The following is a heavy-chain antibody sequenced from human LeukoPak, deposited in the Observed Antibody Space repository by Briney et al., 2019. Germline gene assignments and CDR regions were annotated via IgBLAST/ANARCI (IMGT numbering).Heavy chain of an antibody. D-gene: IGHD3-22*01. Sequence: TGGSLRLSCSASGFIFSTYTMYWVRQAPGKGLEYVSVINGDGHSTNYIDSAKGRFTISRDNSKNTLYLQMSSLRAEDTAVYYCVGDQVDTTGYLRWGQGTRVTVSA. CDR1: GFIFSTYT. J-gene: IGHJ4*02. V-gene: IGHV3-64D*06. CDR2: INGDGHST. CDR3: VGDQVDTTGYLR.